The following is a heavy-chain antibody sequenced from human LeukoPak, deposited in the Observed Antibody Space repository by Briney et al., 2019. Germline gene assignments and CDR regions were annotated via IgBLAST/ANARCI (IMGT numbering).Heavy chain of an antibody. D-gene: IGHD3-22*01. V-gene: IGHV3-30*18. Sequence: GGSLRLSCAASGFTFSTYGMHWVRQAPGKGLEWVAFISYDGSNKYYADSVKGRFSISRDNSKNTLYLQMNSLRAEDTAVYYCAKSDSSGYYTSPVDYWGQGTLVTVSS. J-gene: IGHJ4*02. CDR1: GFTFSTYG. CDR3: AKSDSSGYYTSPVDY. CDR2: ISYDGSNK.